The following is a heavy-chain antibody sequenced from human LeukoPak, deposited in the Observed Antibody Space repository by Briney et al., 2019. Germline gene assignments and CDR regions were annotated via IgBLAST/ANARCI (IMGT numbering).Heavy chain of an antibody. CDR3: ARDRGQNSGWYRDFEY. Sequence: ASVKVSCKASGYTFTSYYMHWVRQAPGQGLEWMGIINPSGGSTSYAQKFQGRVTMTRDTSTSTVYMELSSLRSEDTAVYYCARDRGQNSGWYRDFEYWGQGTLVTVSS. CDR2: INPSGGST. J-gene: IGHJ4*02. D-gene: IGHD6-19*01. V-gene: IGHV1-46*01. CDR1: GYTFTSYY.